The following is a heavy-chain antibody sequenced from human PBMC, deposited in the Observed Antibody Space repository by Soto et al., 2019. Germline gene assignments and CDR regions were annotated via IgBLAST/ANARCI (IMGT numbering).Heavy chain of an antibody. D-gene: IGHD2-15*01. Sequence: ASVKVSCRASGYTFTSYGISWVRQAPGQGLEWMGWISAYNGNTNYAQKLQGRVTMTTDTSTSTAYMELRSLRSDDTAVYYCARDGECSGGSCYHDYYYYYYMDVWGKGTTVTVSS. CDR2: ISAYNGNT. J-gene: IGHJ6*03. CDR3: ARDGECSGGSCYHDYYYYYYMDV. CDR1: GYTFTSYG. V-gene: IGHV1-18*01.